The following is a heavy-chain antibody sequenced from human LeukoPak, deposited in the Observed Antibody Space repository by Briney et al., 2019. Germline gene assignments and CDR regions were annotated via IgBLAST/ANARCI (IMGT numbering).Heavy chain of an antibody. V-gene: IGHV4-59*01. D-gene: IGHD5-18*01. Sequence: SETLSLTCTVSGGSISSYYWSWIRQPPGKGLEWIGYIYYSGSTNYNPSLKSRVTISVDTSKNQFSLKLSSVTAADTAVYYCASLDTAMVLIYWGQGTLVTDSS. CDR1: GGSISSYY. J-gene: IGHJ4*02. CDR2: IYYSGST. CDR3: ASLDTAMVLIY.